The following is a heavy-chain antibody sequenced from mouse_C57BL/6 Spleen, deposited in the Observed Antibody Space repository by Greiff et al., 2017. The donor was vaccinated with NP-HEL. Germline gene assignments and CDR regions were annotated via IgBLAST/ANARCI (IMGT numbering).Heavy chain of an antibody. CDR1: GYAFSSSW. V-gene: IGHV1-82*01. CDR3: ARSGNYGNRYYAMDY. D-gene: IGHD2-1*01. J-gene: IGHJ4*01. Sequence: QVQLQQSGPELVKPGASVKISCKASGYAFSSSWMNWVKQRPGKGLEWIGRIYPGDGDTNYNGKFKGKATLTADKSSSTAYMQLSSLTSEDSAVYFCARSGNYGNRYYAMDYWGQGTSVTVSS. CDR2: IYPGDGDT.